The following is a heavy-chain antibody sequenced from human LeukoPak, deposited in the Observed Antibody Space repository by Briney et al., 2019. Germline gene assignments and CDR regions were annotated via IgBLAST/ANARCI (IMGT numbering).Heavy chain of an antibody. CDR1: GFTFSSNA. CDR2: ISYDGSNK. D-gene: IGHD2-15*01. V-gene: IGHV3-30*04. J-gene: IGHJ4*02. CDR3: ARPGYLVVQGYFDY. Sequence: PGRSLRLSCAASGFTFSSNAMHWVRQAPSKGLEWVAVISYDGSNKYYADSVKGRFTISGDNSKNTLYLQMNSLRAEDTAVYYCARPGYLVVQGYFDYWGQGTLVTVSS.